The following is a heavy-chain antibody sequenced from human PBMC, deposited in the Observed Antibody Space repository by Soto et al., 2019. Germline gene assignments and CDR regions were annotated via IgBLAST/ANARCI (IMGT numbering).Heavy chain of an antibody. CDR1: GFTFSSYS. CDR2: ISSSSSYI. V-gene: IGHV3-21*01. CDR3: ARARVYCSGGSCYSYYYYGMDV. D-gene: IGHD2-15*01. Sequence: GGSLRLSCAASGFTFSSYSMNWVRQAPGKGLEWVSSISSSSSYIYYADSVKGRFTISRDNAKNSLYLQMNSLRAEDTAVYYCARARVYCSGGSCYSYYYYGMDVWGQGTTVTASS. J-gene: IGHJ6*02.